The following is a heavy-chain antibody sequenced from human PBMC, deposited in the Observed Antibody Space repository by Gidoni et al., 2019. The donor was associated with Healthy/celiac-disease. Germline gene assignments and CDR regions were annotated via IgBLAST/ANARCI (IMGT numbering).Heavy chain of an antibody. D-gene: IGHD3-3*01. CDR3: ARTLRFWSGYSIDY. J-gene: IGHJ4*02. Sequence: QVQLVESGGGVVQPGRSLRLSCAASGFTFSSYGMHWVRQAPGKGLEWVAVIWYDGSNKYYADSVKGRFTISRDNSKNTLYLQMNSLRAEDTAVYYCARTLRFWSGYSIDYWGQGTLVTVSS. CDR1: GFTFSSYG. CDR2: IWYDGSNK. V-gene: IGHV3-33*01.